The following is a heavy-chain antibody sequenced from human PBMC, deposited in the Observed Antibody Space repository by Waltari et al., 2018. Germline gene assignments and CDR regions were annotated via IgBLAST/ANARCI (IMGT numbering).Heavy chain of an antibody. CDR1: GGSFSGYY. Sequence: QVQLQQWGAGLLKPSETLSLTCAVYGGSFSGYYWSWIRQPPGKGLEWIGEINHSGSTNYNPSLKSRVTISVDTSKNQFSLKLSSVTAADTAVYYCARVPPGLWFGEGEYYYYMDVWGKGTTVTVSS. V-gene: IGHV4-34*01. CDR2: INHSGST. CDR3: ARVPPGLWFGEGEYYYYMDV. D-gene: IGHD3-10*01. J-gene: IGHJ6*03.